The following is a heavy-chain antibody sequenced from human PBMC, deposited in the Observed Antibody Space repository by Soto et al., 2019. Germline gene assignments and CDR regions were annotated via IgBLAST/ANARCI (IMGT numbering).Heavy chain of an antibody. CDR3: AKAETYDFWSGLHFDY. Sequence: PGGSLRLSCAASGFTFSSYWMSWVRQAPGKGLEWVANIKQDGSEKYYVDSVKGRLTISRDNSKNTLSLHINSLRAEDTAVYYCAKAETYDFWSGLHFDYWGQGTLVTVSS. D-gene: IGHD3-3*01. V-gene: IGHV3-7*03. CDR2: IKQDGSEK. J-gene: IGHJ4*02. CDR1: GFTFSSYW.